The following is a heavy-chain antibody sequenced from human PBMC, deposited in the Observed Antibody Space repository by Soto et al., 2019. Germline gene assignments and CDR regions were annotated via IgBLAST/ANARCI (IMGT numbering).Heavy chain of an antibody. J-gene: IGHJ5*02. CDR1: GGSISSGGYY. D-gene: IGHD2-2*01. CDR2: VYYSGST. V-gene: IGHV4-31*03. CDR3: ARDRRAQGYCSSTSCLSNWFDP. Sequence: KTSETLSLTCTVSGGSISSGGYYWSWIRQHPGKGLEWIGYVYYSGSTYYNPSLKSRVTISVDTSKNQFSLKLSSVTAADTAVYYCARDRRAQGYCSSTSCLSNWFDPWGQGTLVTVSS.